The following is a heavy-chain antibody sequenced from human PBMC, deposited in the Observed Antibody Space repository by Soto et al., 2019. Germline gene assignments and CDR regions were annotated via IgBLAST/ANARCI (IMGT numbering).Heavy chain of an antibody. J-gene: IGHJ3*02. D-gene: IGHD2-21*02. Sequence: QVQLVESGGGVVQPGRSLRLSCAASGFTFSSYGMHWVRQAPGKGLEWVAVISYDGSNKYYADSVKGRFTISRDKSKNTLYLQVNSLRAEDTAVYYCANTPYCGGDCYSLDAFDIWGQGTMVTVSS. V-gene: IGHV3-30*18. CDR3: ANTPYCGGDCYSLDAFDI. CDR1: GFTFSSYG. CDR2: ISYDGSNK.